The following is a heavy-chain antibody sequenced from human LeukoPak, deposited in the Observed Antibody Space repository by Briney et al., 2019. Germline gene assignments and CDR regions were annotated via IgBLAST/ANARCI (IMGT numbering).Heavy chain of an antibody. CDR3: ARDPSVAGSGPFDY. D-gene: IGHD3-10*01. CDR2: IYYSGNT. Sequence: SETLSLTCTVSGGSISSGDYYWSWIRQPPGKGLEWIGYIYYSGNTYYNPSLKSRLTISVDTSKNQFSLKLSSVTAADTAVYYYARDPSVAGSGPFDYWGQGTLVTVSS. J-gene: IGHJ4*02. CDR1: GGSISSGDYY. V-gene: IGHV4-30-4*01.